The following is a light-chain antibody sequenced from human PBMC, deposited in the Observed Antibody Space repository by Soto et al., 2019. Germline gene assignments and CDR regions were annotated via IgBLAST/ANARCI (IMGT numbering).Light chain of an antibody. CDR3: SSDAGSNIYV. CDR1: SSDVGGYYY. Sequence: QSALTQPPSASGSPGQSVTISCTGTSSDVGGYYYVSWYQHHPGKAPKLMIYEVSKRPSGVPDRFSGSKSGNTAFLTVSGLQTEDEADYYCSSDAGSNIYVFGTGTKVTVL. J-gene: IGLJ1*01. CDR2: EVS. V-gene: IGLV2-8*01.